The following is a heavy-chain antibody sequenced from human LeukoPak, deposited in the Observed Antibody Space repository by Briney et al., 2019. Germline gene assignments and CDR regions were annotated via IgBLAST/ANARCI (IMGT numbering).Heavy chain of an antibody. J-gene: IGHJ3*02. CDR3: ARGVCSGGSCYHGSDAFDI. CDR2: INAYNGNT. D-gene: IGHD2-15*01. CDR1: GYTFTSYG. V-gene: IGHV1-18*01. Sequence: ASVKVSCKASGYTFTSYGISWVRQAPGQGLEWMGWINAYNGNTHYAQKLQGRVTMTTDTSTSTAYMELRSLRSDDTAVYYCARGVCSGGSCYHGSDAFDIWGQGTMVTVSS.